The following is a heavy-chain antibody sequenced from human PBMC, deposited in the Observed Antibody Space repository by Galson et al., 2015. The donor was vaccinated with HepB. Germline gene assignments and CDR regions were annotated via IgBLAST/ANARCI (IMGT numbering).Heavy chain of an antibody. V-gene: IGHV1-69*13. CDR3: ASGNSYPTGWFDP. Sequence: SVKVSCKASGGTFSSYAISWVRQAPGQGLEWMGGIIPIFGTANYAQKFQGRVTITADESTSTAYMELSSQRSEDTAVYYCASGNSYPTGWFDPWGQGTLVTVSS. D-gene: IGHD5-18*01. CDR2: IIPIFGTA. J-gene: IGHJ5*02. CDR1: GGTFSSYA.